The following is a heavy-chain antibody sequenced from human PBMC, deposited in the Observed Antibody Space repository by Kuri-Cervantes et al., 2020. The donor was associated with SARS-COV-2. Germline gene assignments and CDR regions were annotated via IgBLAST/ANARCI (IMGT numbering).Heavy chain of an antibody. CDR3: ARSDYGDYVLDY. CDR1: GGSISSYY. V-gene: IGHV4-59*06. CDR2: IYYSGST. J-gene: IGHJ4*02. D-gene: IGHD4-17*01. Sequence: SETLSLTCTVSGGSISSYYRSWIRQHPGKGLEWIGYIYYSGSTYYNPSLKSRVTISVDTSKNQFSLKLSSVTAADTAVYYCARSDYGDYVLDYWGQGTLVTVSS.